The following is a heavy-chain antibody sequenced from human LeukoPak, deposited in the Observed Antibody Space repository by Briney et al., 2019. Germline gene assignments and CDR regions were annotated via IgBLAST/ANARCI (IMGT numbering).Heavy chain of an antibody. CDR3: AKGGYCSGGSCYAVGPTDLYFDY. D-gene: IGHD2-15*01. Sequence: GGSLRLSCAASGFTFSSYGMSWVRQAPGKGLEWVSFIYSGGNTHYSDSVKGRFTISRDNSKNTLYLQMNSLRAEDTAVYYCAKGGYCSGGSCYAVGPTDLYFDYWGQGTLVTVSS. J-gene: IGHJ4*02. V-gene: IGHV3-23*05. CDR2: IYSGGNT. CDR1: GFTFSSYG.